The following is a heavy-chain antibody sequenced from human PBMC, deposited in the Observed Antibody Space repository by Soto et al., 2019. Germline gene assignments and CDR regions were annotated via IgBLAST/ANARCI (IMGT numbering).Heavy chain of an antibody. CDR2: ISGSGGST. V-gene: IGHV3-23*01. CDR1: GFTFSSYA. CDR3: AKDQAMIVVGGDAFDI. J-gene: IGHJ3*02. D-gene: IGHD3-22*01. Sequence: EVQLLESGGGLVQPGGSPRLSCAASGFTFSSYAMSWVRQAPGKGLEWVSAISGSGGSTYYADSVKGRFTISRDNSKNTLYLQMNSLRAEDTAVYYCAKDQAMIVVGGDAFDIWGQGTMVTVSS.